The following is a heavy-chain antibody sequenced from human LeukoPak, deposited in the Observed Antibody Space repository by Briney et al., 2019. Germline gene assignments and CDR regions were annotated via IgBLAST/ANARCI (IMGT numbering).Heavy chain of an antibody. CDR1: GSSVSSDEYY. Sequence: SQTLSLTCTVSGSSVSSDEYYWSWVRQYPGKGLEWIGYVYYSGSSYYILSLESRVTMSVEVSKNQFSLELRSVTAADTAVYYCARVKVLRFLEWFLNFWGQGALVTVSS. CDR2: VYYSGSS. D-gene: IGHD3-3*01. V-gene: IGHV4-31*03. CDR3: ARVKVLRFLEWFLNF. J-gene: IGHJ4*02.